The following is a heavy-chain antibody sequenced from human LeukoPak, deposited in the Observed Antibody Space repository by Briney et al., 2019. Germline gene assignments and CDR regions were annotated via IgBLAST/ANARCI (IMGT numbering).Heavy chain of an antibody. CDR2: ISSSGSTI. Sequence: PGGSLRLSCAASGFTFSSYSMNWVRQAPGKGLEWVSYISSSGSTIYYADSVKGRFTISRDNAKNSLYLQMNSLRAEDTAVYYCAKALHYYDSSGLDYWGQGTLVTVSS. D-gene: IGHD3-22*01. V-gene: IGHV3-48*04. J-gene: IGHJ4*02. CDR1: GFTFSSYS. CDR3: AKALHYYDSSGLDY.